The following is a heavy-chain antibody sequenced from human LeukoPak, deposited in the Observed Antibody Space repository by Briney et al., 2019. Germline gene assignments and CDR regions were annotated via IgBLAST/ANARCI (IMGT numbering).Heavy chain of an antibody. CDR1: GGSFSGYY. J-gene: IGHJ4*02. CDR2: INHSGST. Sequence: SETLSLTCAVYGGSFSGYYWSWIRQPPGKGLEWIGEINHSGSTNYNPSLKSRVTISVDTSKNQFSLKLSSVTAADTAVYYCARDFYYDSSDQNLWGQGTLVTASS. D-gene: IGHD3-22*01. CDR3: ARDFYYDSSDQNL. V-gene: IGHV4-34*01.